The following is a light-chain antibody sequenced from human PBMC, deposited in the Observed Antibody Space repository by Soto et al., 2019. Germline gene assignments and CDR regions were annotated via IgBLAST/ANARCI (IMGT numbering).Light chain of an antibody. V-gene: IGLV1-40*01. CDR3: QSSENGLSESG. CDR2: GNS. J-gene: IGLJ1*01. CDR1: SSNIGADYD. Sequence: GVTGQRVTISCTWSSSNIGADYDVHWYQQLPGTPPKLLIFGNSNRPSGVPDRFSGSKSGTSASLTISGLQAEDEGDYYCQSSENGLSESGFGNGSKGTV.